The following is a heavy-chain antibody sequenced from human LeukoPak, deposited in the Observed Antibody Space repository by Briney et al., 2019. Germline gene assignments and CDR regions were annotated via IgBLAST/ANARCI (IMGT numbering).Heavy chain of an antibody. CDR2: IYYSGST. CDR3: ASAGRGYYSVDP. V-gene: IGHV4-59*08. Sequence: SETLSLTCTVSGGSISSYYWSWIRQPPGKGLEWIGYIYYSGSTYYNPSLKSRVTISVDTSKNQFSLKLSSVTAADTAVYYCASAGRGYYSVDPWGQGTLVTVSS. CDR1: GGSISSYY. J-gene: IGHJ5*02. D-gene: IGHD3-3*01.